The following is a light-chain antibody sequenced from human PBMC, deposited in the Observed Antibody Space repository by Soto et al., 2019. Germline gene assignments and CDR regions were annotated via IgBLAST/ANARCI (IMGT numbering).Light chain of an antibody. CDR1: QSIAIY. Sequence: IVLTQSPATLSFSPGERATLSCRASQSIAIYLAWYQQRSGQSRRLLLYDTFNRAPGIPDRFSGSRSGPDVTLTISSLEPEDFAVYYCQQRATWPRTVGQGTTVEI. V-gene: IGKV3-11*01. J-gene: IGKJ1*01. CDR3: QQRATWPRT. CDR2: DTF.